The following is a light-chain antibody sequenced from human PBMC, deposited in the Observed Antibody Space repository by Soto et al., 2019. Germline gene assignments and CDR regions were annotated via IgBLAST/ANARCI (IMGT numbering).Light chain of an antibody. V-gene: IGKV1-39*01. J-gene: IGKJ2*01. CDR2: AAS. CDR1: QSITNY. CDR3: QKTSITPFI. Sequence: DIQMTQSPSSLSTSVGDRVTITCQTSQSITNYLNWYQVKPGQAPKLLIYAASTLHSGVPLRFSGSGSGTDFTLPISSPEPEEFATFYCQKTSITPFIFGQGTKLEIK.